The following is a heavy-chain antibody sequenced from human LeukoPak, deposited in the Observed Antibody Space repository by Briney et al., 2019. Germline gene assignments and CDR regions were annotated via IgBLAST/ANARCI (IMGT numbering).Heavy chain of an antibody. J-gene: IGHJ1*01. CDR2: INPSGGST. CDR1: GYTFTSYY. V-gene: IGHV1-46*01. Sequence: ASVKVSCKASGYTFTSYYMHWVRQAPGQGLEWMGIINPSGGSTSYAQKFQGRATMTRDTSTSTVYMELSSLRSEDTAVYYCARSIAVAGTPEEYFQHWGQGTLVTVSS. D-gene: IGHD6-19*01. CDR3: ARSIAVAGTPEEYFQH.